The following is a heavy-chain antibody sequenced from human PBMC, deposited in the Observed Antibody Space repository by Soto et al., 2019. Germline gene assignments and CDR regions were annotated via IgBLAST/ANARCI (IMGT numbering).Heavy chain of an antibody. D-gene: IGHD4-17*01. V-gene: IGHV3-15*01. Sequence: GGSLRLSCAASGFTFSNAWMSWVRQAPGKGLEWVGRIKSKTDGGTTDYAAPVKGRFTISRDDSKNTLYLQMNSLKTEDTAVYYCTTVGHGYGDYEEGYYYYYMDVWGKGTTVTVSS. J-gene: IGHJ6*03. CDR2: IKSKTDGGTT. CDR1: GFTFSNAW. CDR3: TTVGHGYGDYEEGYYYYYMDV.